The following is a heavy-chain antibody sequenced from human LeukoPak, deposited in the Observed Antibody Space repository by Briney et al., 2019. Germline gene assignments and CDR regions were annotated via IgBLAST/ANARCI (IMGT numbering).Heavy chain of an antibody. J-gene: IGHJ4*02. CDR3: ARAKVVTYYYDSSGYNY. V-gene: IGHV4-30-2*01. CDR1: GGSISSGGYS. D-gene: IGHD3-22*01. Sequence: SETLSLTCAVSGGSISSGGYSWSWIRQPPGKGLEWIGYIYHSGTTYYNPSLKSRVTISVDTSKNQFSLKLSSVTAADTAVYYCARAKVVTYYYDSSGYNYWGQGTLVTVSS. CDR2: IYHSGTT.